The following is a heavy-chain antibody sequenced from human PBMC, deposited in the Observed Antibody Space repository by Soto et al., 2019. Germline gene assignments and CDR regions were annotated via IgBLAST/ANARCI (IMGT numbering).Heavy chain of an antibody. V-gene: IGHV1-69*13. J-gene: IGHJ6*04. D-gene: IGHD2-8*02. CDR2: IIPIFGTA. Sequence: SVKVSCEDCGGSYSSYAFSSVRHAPEKGLEWMGGIIPIFGTANYAQKFQGGVTITADESTSTAYMELSSLRSEDTAVYYCAAAGGWYIYYYYGMDVWGKGTTVTVSS. CDR3: AAAGGWYIYYYYGMDV. CDR1: GGSYSSYA.